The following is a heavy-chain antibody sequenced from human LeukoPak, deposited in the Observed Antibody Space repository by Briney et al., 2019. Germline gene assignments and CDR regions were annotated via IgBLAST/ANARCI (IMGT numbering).Heavy chain of an antibody. CDR2: IWYDGSNK. D-gene: IGHD4-11*01. J-gene: IGHJ4*02. CDR3: ARARVMGGGENFDF. CDR1: GFTFSSYG. V-gene: IGHV3-33*01. Sequence: GGSLRLSCAASGFTFSSYGMHWVRQAPGKGLEWVAVIWYDGSNKYYADSVKGRFTISRDNSKNTLYLQTNSLSAEDTAVYYCARARVMGGGENFDFWGQGTLVTVSS.